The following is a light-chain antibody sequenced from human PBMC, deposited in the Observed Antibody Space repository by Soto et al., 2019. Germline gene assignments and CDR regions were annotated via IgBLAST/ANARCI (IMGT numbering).Light chain of an antibody. J-gene: IGKJ3*01. CDR2: DAS. V-gene: IGKV3-11*01. CDR1: QSVSSY. Sequence: EIVVTQSPATLSLSPGERATLSCRASQSVSSYLAWYQQKPGQAPRLLIYDASNRATGIPARFSGSGSGTDFTLTISSLEPEDFAVYYCQQRSNWAGFTFGPGTKVDIK. CDR3: QQRSNWAGFT.